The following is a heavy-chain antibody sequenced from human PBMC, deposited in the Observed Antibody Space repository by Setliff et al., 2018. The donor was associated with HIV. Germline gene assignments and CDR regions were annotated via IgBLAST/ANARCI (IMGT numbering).Heavy chain of an antibody. J-gene: IGHJ3*02. V-gene: IGHV4-38-2*02. CDR3: ARGTSLNVVPDAFDI. D-gene: IGHD3-16*01. Sequence: SETLSLTCTVTGYSISSGYYWAWIRQPPGKGLEWIVHIYHAGNTYYNPSLKSLVTISVDTSKNQISLRLNSLTAADTALYYCARGTSLNVVPDAFDIWGRGSMVTVSS. CDR1: GYSISSGYY. CDR2: IYHAGNT.